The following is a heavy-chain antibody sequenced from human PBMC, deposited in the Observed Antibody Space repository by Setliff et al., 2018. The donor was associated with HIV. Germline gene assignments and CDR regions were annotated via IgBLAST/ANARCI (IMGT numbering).Heavy chain of an antibody. V-gene: IGHV1-69-2*01. CDR1: GYIFTDYY. D-gene: IGHD6-13*01. CDR3: AALAAAHPFDY. CDR2: VDPQDGET. Sequence: ASVKVSCKASGYIFTDYYMHWVQQAPGAGLEWIGRVDPQDGETKYAEKFQGRVTITADTSTNLVYMDLSGLRSEDSAIYYCAALAAAHPFDYWGQGTLVTVSS. J-gene: IGHJ4*01.